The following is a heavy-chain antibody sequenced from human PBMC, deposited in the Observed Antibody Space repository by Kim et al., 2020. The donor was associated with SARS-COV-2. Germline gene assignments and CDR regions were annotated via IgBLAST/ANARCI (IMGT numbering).Heavy chain of an antibody. V-gene: IGHV4-59*13. CDR2: IYYSGST. CDR1: GGSISSYY. Sequence: SETLSLTCTVSGGSISSYYWSWIRQPPGKGLGWIGYIYYSGSTNYNPSLKSRVTISVDTSKNQFSLKLSSVTAADTAVYYCVRSGSYYNFPLYYFDYWGQGTLVTVSS. CDR3: VRSGSYYNFPLYYFDY. D-gene: IGHD3-10*01. J-gene: IGHJ4*02.